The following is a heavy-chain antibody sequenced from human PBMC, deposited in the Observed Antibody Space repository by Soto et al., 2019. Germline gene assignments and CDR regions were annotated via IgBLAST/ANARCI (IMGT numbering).Heavy chain of an antibody. CDR3: AKQNSGRSIWYYYYVMDV. CDR1: GFTFSSYA. D-gene: IGHD1-26*01. Sequence: EVQLLESGGGLVQPGGSLRLSCAASGFTFSSYAMSWVRQAPGKGLEWVSAISGSGGSTYYADSVKGRFTISRDNSKNTLYLQMNSLRAEDTAVYYCAKQNSGRSIWYYYYVMDVWGQGTTVTVSS. V-gene: IGHV3-23*01. CDR2: ISGSGGST. J-gene: IGHJ6*02.